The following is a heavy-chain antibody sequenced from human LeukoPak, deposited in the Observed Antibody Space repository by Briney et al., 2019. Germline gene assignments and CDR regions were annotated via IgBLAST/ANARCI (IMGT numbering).Heavy chain of an antibody. CDR1: GGSISSGGYS. D-gene: IGHD5-24*01. J-gene: IGHJ4*02. CDR2: IYHSGST. V-gene: IGHV4-30-2*01. CDR3: ARRGLGLQALFDY. Sequence: SETLSLTCAVSGGSISSGGYSWSWIRQPPGKGLEWIGYIYHSGSTYYNPSLKSRVTISVDTSKNQFSLKLSSVTAADTAVYYCARRGLGLQALFDYWGQGTLVTVSS.